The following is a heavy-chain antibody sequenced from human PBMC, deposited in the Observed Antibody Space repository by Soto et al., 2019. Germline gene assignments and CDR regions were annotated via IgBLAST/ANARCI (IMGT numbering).Heavy chain of an antibody. CDR1: GFTFTNAW. CDR3: TKDSYSNIRIARFDY. CDR2: IKSKTYGVTT. V-gene: IGHV3-15*07. J-gene: IGHJ4*01. Sequence: GSLRLSCAASGFTFTNAWINWVLHAPGNWLDCFGRIKSKTYGVTTYYAEPVKCRFAISRYDSNNMLYLQMNNLKFEDTAFYYCTKDSYSNIRIARFDYLGHGTLVTVSS. D-gene: IGHD5-12*01.